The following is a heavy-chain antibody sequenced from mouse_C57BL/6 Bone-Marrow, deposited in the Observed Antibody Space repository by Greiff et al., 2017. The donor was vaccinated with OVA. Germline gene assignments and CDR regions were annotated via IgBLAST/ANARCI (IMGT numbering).Heavy chain of an antibody. Sequence: VQLKESGPGLVKPSQSLSLTCSVTGYSITSGYYWNWIRQFPGNKLEWMGYISYDGSNNYNPSLKNRISITRDTSKNQFFLKLNSVTTEDTATYYCARELGGDYWGQGTTLTVSS. CDR3: ARELGGDY. CDR2: ISYDGSN. D-gene: IGHD4-1*01. J-gene: IGHJ2*01. V-gene: IGHV3-6*01. CDR1: GYSITSGYY.